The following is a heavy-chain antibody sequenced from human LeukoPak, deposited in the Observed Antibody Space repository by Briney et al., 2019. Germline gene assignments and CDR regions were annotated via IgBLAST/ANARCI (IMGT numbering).Heavy chain of an antibody. D-gene: IGHD1-1*01. CDR3: AVHRAYDTRDFDY. CDR2: IGDSGGST. Sequence: GGSLRLSCAASGFTFSSYTMSWVRQAPGKGLEWVSAIGDSGGSTDYADSVKGRFAISRDNSKDTLLLQMNSLRAEDTALYYCAVHRAYDTRDFDYWGQGTLVTVSS. V-gene: IGHV3-23*01. J-gene: IGHJ4*02. CDR1: GFTFSSYT.